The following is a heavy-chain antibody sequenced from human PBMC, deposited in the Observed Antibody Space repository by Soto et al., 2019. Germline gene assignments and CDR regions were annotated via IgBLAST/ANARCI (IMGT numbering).Heavy chain of an antibody. CDR3: VSDRRYGHASVPYS. Sequence: QAQLVESGGGVVQPGRSLRLSCAASGFAFSSYGMHWVRQAPGTGLGWVAVISYDGRLQHYADSVKGRFTISRDNSKTMVLLQISSLRAEDTAVYYCVSDRRYGHASVPYSWGQGTLVSVSS. J-gene: IGHJ4*02. CDR1: GFAFSSYG. CDR2: ISYDGRLQ. D-gene: IGHD5-18*01. V-gene: IGHV3-30*03.